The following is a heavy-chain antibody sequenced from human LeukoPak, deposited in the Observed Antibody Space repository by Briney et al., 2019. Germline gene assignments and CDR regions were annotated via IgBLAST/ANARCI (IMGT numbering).Heavy chain of an antibody. D-gene: IGHD4-23*01. Sequence: SETLSLTRTVSGGSISSYYWSWIRQPPGKGLEWIGYIYYSGSTNYNPSLKSRVTISVDTSKNQFSLKLSSVTAADTAVYYCAREPESDYGGNGDAFDIWGQGTMVTVSS. CDR2: IYYSGST. CDR3: AREPESDYGGNGDAFDI. CDR1: GGSISSYY. J-gene: IGHJ3*02. V-gene: IGHV4-59*01.